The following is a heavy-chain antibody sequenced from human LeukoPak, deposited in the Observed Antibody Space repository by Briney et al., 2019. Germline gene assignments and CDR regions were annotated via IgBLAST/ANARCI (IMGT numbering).Heavy chain of an antibody. CDR1: GYTSTAYY. D-gene: IGHD1-26*01. CDR2: INAGNGNT. J-gene: IGHJ4*02. Sequence: GASVKVSCKASGYTSTAYYVHWVRQAPGQRLEWMGWINAGNGNTKYSQKFQGRVTITRDTSASTAYMELSSLRSEDTAVYYCAREGGIGGSYYPNWGQGTLVTVSS. V-gene: IGHV1-3*01. CDR3: AREGGIGGSYYPN.